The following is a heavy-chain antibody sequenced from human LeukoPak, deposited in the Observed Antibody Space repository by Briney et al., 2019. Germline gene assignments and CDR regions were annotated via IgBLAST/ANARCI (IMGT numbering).Heavy chain of an antibody. Sequence: LVKVSCKASGGTFSNCAISWVRQAPGQGLEWMGRIIPMLGITNYAQKLQGRVTITADKSTGTAYMELSSLRSEDTAVYYCARDKRDSSWYSLETWGQGTLVTVSS. D-gene: IGHD2-15*01. CDR1: GGTFSNCA. J-gene: IGHJ5*02. CDR3: ARDKRDSSWYSLET. V-gene: IGHV1-69*04. CDR2: IIPMLGIT.